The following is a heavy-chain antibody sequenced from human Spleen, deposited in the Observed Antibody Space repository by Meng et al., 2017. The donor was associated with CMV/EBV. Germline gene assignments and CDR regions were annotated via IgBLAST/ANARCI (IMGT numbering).Heavy chain of an antibody. Sequence: GESLKISCAASGFTFSSYSMIWVRQAPGKGLEWVSSITSSGGYVYYADSVKGRFTISRDNSKNTLYLQMNSLRAEDTAVYYCAREEYSGYTPPNYFDYWGQGTLVTVSS. V-gene: IGHV3-21*01. CDR1: GFTFSSYS. D-gene: IGHD5-12*01. J-gene: IGHJ4*02. CDR2: ITSSGGYV. CDR3: AREEYSGYTPPNYFDY.